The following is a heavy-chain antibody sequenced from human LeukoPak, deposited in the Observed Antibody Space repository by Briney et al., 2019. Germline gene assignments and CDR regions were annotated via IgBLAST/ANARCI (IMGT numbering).Heavy chain of an antibody. J-gene: IGHJ4*02. V-gene: IGHV4-38-2*01. Sequence: PSETLSLTCAVSGSSINSGYYWGWIRQPPGKGLERIGSIYHSGSTYYNPSLKSRVTISVDTSKNHFSLKLSSVTAADTAAYYCARGIDTSGWYDYWGQGTLVTVSS. CDR1: GSSINSGYY. CDR3: ARGIDTSGWYDY. CDR2: IYHSGST. D-gene: IGHD6-19*01.